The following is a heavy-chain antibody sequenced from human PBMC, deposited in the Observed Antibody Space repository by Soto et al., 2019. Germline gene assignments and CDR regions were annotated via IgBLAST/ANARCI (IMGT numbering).Heavy chain of an antibody. D-gene: IGHD3-10*01. V-gene: IGHV4-34*01. CDR1: GGSLSGYY. CDR2: INHSGST. CDR3: ARVGGSGTISSRFDY. Sequence: SETLSLTCAVYGGSLSGYYWSWIRQPPGKGLEWIGEINHSGSTNYNPSLKSRVTISVDTSKNQCSLKLSSVTAADTAVYYCARVGGSGTISSRFDYWGQGTLVTVSS. J-gene: IGHJ4*02.